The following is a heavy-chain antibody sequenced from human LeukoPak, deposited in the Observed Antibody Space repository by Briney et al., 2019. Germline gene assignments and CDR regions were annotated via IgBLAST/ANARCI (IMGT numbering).Heavy chain of an antibody. V-gene: IGHV5-51*01. CDR1: GYRFTSHW. Sequence: GESLKISCKGSGYRFTSHWIGWVRQMPGKGLEWMGIIFPGDSDTAYSPSFQGQVTISAGKSINTAYLQWSSLKASDTAMYYCATSESQTKFDYWGQGTLVTVSS. CDR3: ATSESQTKFDY. CDR2: IFPGDSDT. D-gene: IGHD1/OR15-1a*01. J-gene: IGHJ4*02.